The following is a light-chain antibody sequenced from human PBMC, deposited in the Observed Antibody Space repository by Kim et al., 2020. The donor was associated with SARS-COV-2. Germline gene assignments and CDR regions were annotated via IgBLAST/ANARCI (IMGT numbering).Light chain of an antibody. CDR3: QQYYSLPYT. Sequence: DIQMTQSPSSLSASVGDRVTITCQASQDISNYLNWYQQKPGKAPKLLIYDASNLETGVPSRFSGSGSGTDFTFTISSLQPEDIATYYCQQYYSLPYTCGQGTKLEI. CDR1: QDISNY. V-gene: IGKV1-33*01. CDR2: DAS. J-gene: IGKJ2*01.